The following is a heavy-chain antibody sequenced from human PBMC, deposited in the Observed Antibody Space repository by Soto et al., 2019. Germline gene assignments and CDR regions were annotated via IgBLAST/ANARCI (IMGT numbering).Heavy chain of an antibody. J-gene: IGHJ4*02. V-gene: IGHV3-23*01. D-gene: IGHD3-22*01. CDR2: ISGSGGST. CDR3: AKGGSSGYYFLLNY. CDR1: GFTFSSYA. Sequence: GGSLRLSCAASGFTFSSYAMSWVRQAPGKGLEWVSAISGSGGSTYYADSVKGRFTISRDNSKNTLYLQMNSLRAEDTAVYYCAKGGSSGYYFLLNYWGQGTLVTVSS.